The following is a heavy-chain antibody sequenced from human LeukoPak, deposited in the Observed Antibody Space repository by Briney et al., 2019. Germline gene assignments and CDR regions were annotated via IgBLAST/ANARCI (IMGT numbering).Heavy chain of an antibody. D-gene: IGHD3-10*01. CDR1: GYTFTSYD. CDR2: MNPNSGNT. V-gene: IGHV1-8*01. Sequence: ASVKVPCKASGYTFTSYDINWVRQATGQGLEWMGWMNPNSGNTGYAQKFQGRVTMTRNTSISTAYMELSSLRSEDTAVYYCARAGRITIIHGYYYYMDVWGKGTTVTVSS. J-gene: IGHJ6*03. CDR3: ARAGRITIIHGYYYYMDV.